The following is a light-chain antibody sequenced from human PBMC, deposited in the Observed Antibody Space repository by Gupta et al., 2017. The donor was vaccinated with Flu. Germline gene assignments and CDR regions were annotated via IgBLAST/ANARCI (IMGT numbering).Light chain of an antibody. CDR2: NSY. J-gene: IGKJ1*01. V-gene: IGKV3-15*01. CDR3: QHYSDRPPWT. Sequence: QKPGQPPRLLIYNSYTRDTDIPARFSGDGCGKDFTLTIDSRRSEDFAVYYCQHYSDRPPWTFGQGTKVDIK.